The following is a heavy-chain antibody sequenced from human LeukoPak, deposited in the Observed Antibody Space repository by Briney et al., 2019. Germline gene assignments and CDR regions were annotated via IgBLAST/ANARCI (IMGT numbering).Heavy chain of an antibody. CDR2: IRYDGSNK. CDR3: AKDLTDTARPLH. D-gene: IGHD5-18*01. V-gene: IGHV3-30*02. J-gene: IGHJ4*02. Sequence: GGSLRLSCAASGFTFSSYGMHWVRQAPGKGLEWVAFIRYDGSNKYYADSVKGRFTISRDNSKNTLYLQMNSLRAEDTAVYYCAKDLTDTARPLHWGQGTLVTVSS. CDR1: GFTFSSYG.